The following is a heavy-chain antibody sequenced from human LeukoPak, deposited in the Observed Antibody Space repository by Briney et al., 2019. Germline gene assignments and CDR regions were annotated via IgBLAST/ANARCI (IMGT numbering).Heavy chain of an antibody. V-gene: IGHV3-48*01. Sequence: GGSLRLSCAASGFTFSTYTMNWVRQAPGKGLEWVSYISSSSSTIYYADSVKGRFTISRDNAKNSLYLQMNSLRAEDTAVYYCARSYCTDAVCYTGFDSWGQGTLVTVSS. CDR2: ISSSSSTI. J-gene: IGHJ4*02. CDR1: GFTFSTYT. CDR3: ARSYCTDAVCYTGFDS. D-gene: IGHD2-8*01.